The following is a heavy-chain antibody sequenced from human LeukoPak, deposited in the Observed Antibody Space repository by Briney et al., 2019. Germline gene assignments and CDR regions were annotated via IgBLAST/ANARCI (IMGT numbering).Heavy chain of an antibody. CDR2: IKPDGSGP. CDR1: GFSFSSYW. D-gene: IGHD2-21*02. J-gene: IGHJ4*02. V-gene: IGHV3-7*01. Sequence: GGSLRLSCEASGFSFSSYWMTRVRQAPGKGLEWVANIKPDGSGPYYVDSVRGRFTISRDNTKNSLYLHMSSLRVEDTAVYFCAIRGHRLKEFWGQGTLVTVSS. CDR3: AIRGHRLKEF.